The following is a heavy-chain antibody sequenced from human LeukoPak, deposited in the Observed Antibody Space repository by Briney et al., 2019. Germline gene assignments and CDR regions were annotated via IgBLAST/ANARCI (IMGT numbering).Heavy chain of an antibody. CDR1: GFTFADYA. D-gene: IGHD3-16*01. Sequence: GGSLRLSCAASGFTFADYALHWVRQAPGKGLEWVSGISWNSGSLAYADSVKGRFTISRDNAKNSLYLQMNSLRPEDTALYYCAGALRPLDYWGQGTLVTVSS. J-gene: IGHJ4*02. CDR2: ISWNSGSL. CDR3: AGALRPLDY. V-gene: IGHV3-9*01.